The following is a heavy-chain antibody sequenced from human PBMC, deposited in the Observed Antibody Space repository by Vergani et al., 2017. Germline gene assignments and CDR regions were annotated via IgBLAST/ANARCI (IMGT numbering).Heavy chain of an antibody. Sequence: APGKGLEWVAVISYDGSNKYYADSVKGRFTISRDNSKNTLYLQMNSLRAEDTAVYYCAKDTGYSSGWYADYWGQGTLVTVSS. CDR2: ISYDGSNK. V-gene: IGHV3-30*18. CDR3: AKDTGYSSGWYADY. J-gene: IGHJ4*02. D-gene: IGHD6-19*01.